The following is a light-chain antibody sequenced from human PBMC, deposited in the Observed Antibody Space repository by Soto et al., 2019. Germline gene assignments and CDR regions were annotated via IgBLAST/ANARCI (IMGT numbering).Light chain of an antibody. CDR2: TSG. J-gene: IGKJ2*01. CDR1: XXXXXX. V-gene: IGKV1-39*01. Sequence: IPMTQSPSSLSASVGDRVTITXXAXXXXXXXLSWYQQKPWEAPKLLISTSGTLQRAVPSRFXXXGXXXXXXXXIXXLXXXDFATYVCQQTYNSPYTLGQGTKLEIK. CDR3: QQTYNSPYT.